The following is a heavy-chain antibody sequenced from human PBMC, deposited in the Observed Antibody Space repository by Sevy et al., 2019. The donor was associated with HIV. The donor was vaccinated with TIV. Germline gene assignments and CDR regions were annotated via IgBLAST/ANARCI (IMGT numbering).Heavy chain of an antibody. J-gene: IGHJ5*01. CDR3: ARALGMATFGQIRFDS. CDR1: SYSVGSDNY. Sequence: SETLSLTCAVSSYSVGSDNYWGWIRQSPGKGMEWIGIIYRSGTTYYNPSLKSRVTISVDTSKNQFSLKLSSVTASDTAVYFCARALGMATFGQIRFDSWGQRTLVTVSS. CDR2: IYRSGTT. D-gene: IGHD5-12*01. V-gene: IGHV4-38-2*01.